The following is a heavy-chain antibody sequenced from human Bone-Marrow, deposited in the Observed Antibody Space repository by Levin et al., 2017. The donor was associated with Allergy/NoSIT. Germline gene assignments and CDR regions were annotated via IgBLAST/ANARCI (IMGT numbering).Heavy chain of an antibody. CDR1: GFTFSDYY. D-gene: IGHD3-10*01. V-gene: IGHV3-72*01. CDR3: TRGHGLGSHDFEP. CDR2: GRDKTNGYTA. J-gene: IGHJ5*02. Sequence: GGSLRLSCVASGFTFSDYYMDWVRQAPGKGLEWVGRGRDKTNGYTATYAASVRDRFIISRDDSKNSVYLQMSSLKTDDTREYYCTRGHGLGSHDFEPWGQGTLVTVSS.